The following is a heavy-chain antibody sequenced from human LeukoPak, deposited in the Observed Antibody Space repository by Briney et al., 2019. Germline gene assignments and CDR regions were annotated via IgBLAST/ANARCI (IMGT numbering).Heavy chain of an antibody. D-gene: IGHD1-1*01. V-gene: IGHV1-2*02. CDR2: INPNSGGT. Sequence: ASVKVSCKASGYTFTGYYMHWVRQAPGQGLEWMGWINPNSGGTNYAQKFQGRVTMTRDTSISTAYMELSRLRSDDTAVYYCARGYSWNDQKPTNWFDPWGQGTLVIVSS. CDR1: GYTFTGYY. J-gene: IGHJ5*02. CDR3: ARGYSWNDQKPTNWFDP.